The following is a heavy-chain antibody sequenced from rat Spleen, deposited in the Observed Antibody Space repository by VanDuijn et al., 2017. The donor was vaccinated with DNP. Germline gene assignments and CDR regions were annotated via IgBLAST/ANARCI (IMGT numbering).Heavy chain of an antibody. CDR1: GFTFNNYW. Sequence: EVQLVESGGDLVQPGRSLKLSCVASGFTFNNYWMTWIRQVPGKGLEWVASISSGGDTTYYPDSVKGRFTISRNNARNTLYLQMDSLRSEDTATYYCTNLRERWYSDFWGTGTMVSVSS. D-gene: IGHD2-1*01. J-gene: IGHJ1*01. CDR3: TNLRERWYSDF. CDR2: ISSGGDTT. V-gene: IGHV5-31*01.